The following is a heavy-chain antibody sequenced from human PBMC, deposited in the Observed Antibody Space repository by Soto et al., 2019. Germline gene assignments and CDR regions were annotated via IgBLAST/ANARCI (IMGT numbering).Heavy chain of an antibody. CDR1: GGSISSDDYY. CDR3: ARVGRRYYGSGSYLRPIDY. CDR2: ISYSGST. D-gene: IGHD3-10*01. Sequence: SETLSPTCTISGGSISSDDYYWTWIRQPPGKGLERIAYISYSGSTYYNPSLQSRLTISIDTSKDQFSLKLTSVTAADTAVYFCARVGRRYYGSGSYLRPIDYWGQGTLVTIS. V-gene: IGHV4-30-4*01. J-gene: IGHJ4*02.